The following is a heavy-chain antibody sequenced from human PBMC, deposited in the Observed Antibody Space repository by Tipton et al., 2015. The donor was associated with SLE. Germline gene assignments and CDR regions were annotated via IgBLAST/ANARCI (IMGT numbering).Heavy chain of an antibody. CDR1: GDSISGYH. D-gene: IGHD5-24*01. Sequence: TLSLTCTVSGDSISGYHWNWIRQPPGKGLEWIGNFFYSGSTNYNPSLMSRVTISVDTSKGQFSLTLSSVTAADTAVYYCARESANYWTSAGYYYYMDVWGKGTTVTVSS. J-gene: IGHJ6*03. CDR2: FFYSGST. CDR3: ARESANYWTSAGYYYYMDV. V-gene: IGHV4-59*01.